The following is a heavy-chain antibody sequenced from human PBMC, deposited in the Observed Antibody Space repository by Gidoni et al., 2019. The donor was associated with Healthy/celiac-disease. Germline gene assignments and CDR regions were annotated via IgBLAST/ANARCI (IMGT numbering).Heavy chain of an antibody. CDR1: GFTFSSYA. Sequence: EVQLLESGGGLVQPGGSLRLSCAASGFTFSSYAMSWVGQAPGKGLELFSAISGSGGSTYYADSVKGRFTISRDNSKNTLYLQMNSLRAEDTAVYYCAKDRLTVTTRSAFDIWGQGTMVTVSS. D-gene: IGHD4-17*01. J-gene: IGHJ3*02. CDR2: ISGSGGST. V-gene: IGHV3-23*01. CDR3: AKDRLTVTTRSAFDI.